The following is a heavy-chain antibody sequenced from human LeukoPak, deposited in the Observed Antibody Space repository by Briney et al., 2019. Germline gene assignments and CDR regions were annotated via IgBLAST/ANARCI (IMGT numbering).Heavy chain of an antibody. CDR2: ISSSYI. Sequence: GGSLRLSCAASGFTFSSYSMNWVRQAPGKGLEWVSSISSSYIYYADSVKGRFTISRDNAKDSLYLQMNSLRAEDTAVYYCARATTVTTSPYYYYGMDVWGQGTTVTVSS. J-gene: IGHJ6*02. CDR1: GFTFSSYS. D-gene: IGHD4-11*01. V-gene: IGHV3-21*01. CDR3: ARATTVTTSPYYYYGMDV.